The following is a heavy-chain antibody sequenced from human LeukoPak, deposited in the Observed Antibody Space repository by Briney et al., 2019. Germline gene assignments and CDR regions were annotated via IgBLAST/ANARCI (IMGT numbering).Heavy chain of an antibody. D-gene: IGHD3-3*01. Sequence: ASVKVSCKASGYTFTSYAMNWVRQAPGQGLEWMGWINTNTGNPTYAQGFTGRFVFSLDTSVSTAYLQISSLKAEDTAAYYCARTIASGYSTFDYWGQGTLVTISS. CDR3: ARTIASGYSTFDY. CDR2: INTNTGNP. J-gene: IGHJ4*02. V-gene: IGHV7-4-1*02. CDR1: GYTFTSYA.